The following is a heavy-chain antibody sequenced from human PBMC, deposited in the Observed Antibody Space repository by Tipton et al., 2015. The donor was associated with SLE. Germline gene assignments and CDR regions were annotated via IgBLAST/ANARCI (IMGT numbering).Heavy chain of an antibody. Sequence: TLSLTCTVSGDSISGGYYYWTWIRQPAGKGLEWIGRIYNTGSANYNPALKGRVTIAADTSKNQVSLKLSSVTAADTAVYYCARTGKGHNWAGELWGQGTLVTVSS. CDR1: GDSISGGYYY. CDR3: ARTGKGHNWAGEL. CDR2: IYNTGSA. V-gene: IGHV4-61*02. J-gene: IGHJ4*01. D-gene: IGHD1-20*01.